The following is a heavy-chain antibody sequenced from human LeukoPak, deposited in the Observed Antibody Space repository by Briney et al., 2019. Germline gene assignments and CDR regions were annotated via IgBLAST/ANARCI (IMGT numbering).Heavy chain of an antibody. CDR3: ARGEKASGSYSSGLDY. CDR2: IWFDGSNK. J-gene: IGHJ4*02. V-gene: IGHV3-33*01. CDR1: GFTFSSYG. Sequence: GGSLRLSCAASGFTFSSYGMHWVRQAPGKGLEWVALIWFDGSNKYYADSVKGRFTISIDNSKNTLYLQMKSLRAEDTAVYYCARGEKASGSYSSGLDYWGQGTLVTVSS. D-gene: IGHD6-19*01.